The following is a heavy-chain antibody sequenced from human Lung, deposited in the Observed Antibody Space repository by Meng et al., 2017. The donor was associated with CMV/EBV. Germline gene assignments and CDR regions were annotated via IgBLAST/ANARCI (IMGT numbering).Heavy chain of an antibody. CDR1: GFIVSTKY. J-gene: IGHJ4*02. D-gene: IGHD2-2*01. V-gene: IGHV3-66*01. Sequence: VVESGGGLVQPGGSLRLSCEASGFIVSTKYMNWVRQAPGKGLEWVSVIYSGGSTYYTDSVKGRFTISRDNSKNTLYLQMNSLRTEDTAVYYCARGEVPAIIDYWGQGILVTVSS. CDR3: ARGEVPAIIDY. CDR2: IYSGGST.